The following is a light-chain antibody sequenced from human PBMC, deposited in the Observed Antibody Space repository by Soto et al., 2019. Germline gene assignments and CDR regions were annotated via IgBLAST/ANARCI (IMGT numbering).Light chain of an antibody. Sequence: AILMTMSPAALSGSPGDRVTITCRASQGTSSYLAWYQQKPGKAPKLLIYAASTLQSGVPSRFSGSGSGTEFTLTISSLQPEDFATYYCQQFNSYPITFGQGTRLEIK. CDR3: QQFNSYPIT. CDR2: AAS. CDR1: QGTSSY. V-gene: IGKV1-8*01. J-gene: IGKJ5*01.